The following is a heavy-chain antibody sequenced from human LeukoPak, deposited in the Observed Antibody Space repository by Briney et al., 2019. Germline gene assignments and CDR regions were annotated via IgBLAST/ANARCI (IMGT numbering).Heavy chain of an antibody. CDR2: ISSSGTTI. Sequence: PGGSLRLSCAASGFTVSSKYMSWVRQAPGKGLEWVSYISSSGTTIYYADSVKGRFTISRDNAKNSLYLQMNSLRAEDTAVYFCARGNHYDSSGYYYYYYGVDVWGQGTTVTVSS. J-gene: IGHJ6*02. CDR1: GFTVSSKY. D-gene: IGHD3-22*01. CDR3: ARGNHYDSSGYYYYYYGVDV. V-gene: IGHV3-11*01.